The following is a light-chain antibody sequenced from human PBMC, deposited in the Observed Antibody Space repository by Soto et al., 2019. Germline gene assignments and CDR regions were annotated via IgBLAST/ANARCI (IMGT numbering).Light chain of an antibody. Sequence: DIQMTQSPSAMSASVGDSVTITCRASQGISNSLAWFQQKPGKVPQRLIYGASSLQSGVPSRFSGSGSGTEFSLTSSSLQPEDFATYYCLQHKSYPRTFGQGTKVEIK. J-gene: IGKJ1*01. CDR3: LQHKSYPRT. CDR1: QGISNS. V-gene: IGKV1-17*03. CDR2: GAS.